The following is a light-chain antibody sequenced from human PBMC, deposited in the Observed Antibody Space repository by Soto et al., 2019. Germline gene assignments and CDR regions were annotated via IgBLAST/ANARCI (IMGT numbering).Light chain of an antibody. CDR3: QQYGSSRWT. J-gene: IGKJ1*01. V-gene: IGKV3-20*01. CDR1: QSVSSTY. CDR2: AAS. Sequence: PGARATLSCRASQSVSSTYLAWYQQKPGQAPRPLISAASSSATVTPDRFSGSGSGTDFTLTISRLEPEDFAVYYCQQYGSSRWTFGQGTKVDIK.